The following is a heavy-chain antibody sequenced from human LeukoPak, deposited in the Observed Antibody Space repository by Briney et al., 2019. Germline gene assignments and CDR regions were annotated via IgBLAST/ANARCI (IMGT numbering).Heavy chain of an antibody. Sequence: PGGSLRLSCAASGFPFSNYWMHWVRQAPGKGLVWVSRVNSDGSTTNYADSVKGRFTISRDNAENTLYMRMNSLRPEDRAVYYCARGYYSSSRFDSWGQGTLVTVSS. J-gene: IGHJ4*02. V-gene: IGHV3-74*01. CDR2: VNSDGSTT. CDR3: ARGYYSSSRFDS. D-gene: IGHD6-13*01. CDR1: GFPFSNYW.